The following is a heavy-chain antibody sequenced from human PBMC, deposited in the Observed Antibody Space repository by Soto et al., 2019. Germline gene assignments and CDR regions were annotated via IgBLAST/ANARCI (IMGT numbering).Heavy chain of an antibody. CDR3: AKTPELRYFDWLSLSYFDY. J-gene: IGHJ4*02. CDR2: ISGSGGST. V-gene: IGHV3-23*01. Sequence: GGSLRLSCAASGFTFSSYAMSWVRQAPGKGLEWVSAISGSGGSTYYADSVKGRFTISRDNSKNTLYLQMNSLRAEDTAVYYCAKTPELRYFDWLSLSYFDYWGQGTLVTVSS. CDR1: GFTFSSYA. D-gene: IGHD3-9*01.